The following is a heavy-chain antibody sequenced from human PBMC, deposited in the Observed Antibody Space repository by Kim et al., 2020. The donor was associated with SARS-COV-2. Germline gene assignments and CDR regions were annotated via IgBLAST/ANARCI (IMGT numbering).Heavy chain of an antibody. J-gene: IGHJ5*02. Sequence: SETLSLTCAVYGGSFSGYYWSWIRQPPGKGLEWIGEINHSGSTNYNPSLKSRVTISVDTSKNQFSLKLSSVTAADTAVYYCARTKGRRGSPMRGESNWFDPWGQGTLVTVSS. D-gene: IGHD3-10*01. CDR1: GGSFSGYY. CDR2: INHSGST. V-gene: IGHV4-34*01. CDR3: ARTKGRRGSPMRGESNWFDP.